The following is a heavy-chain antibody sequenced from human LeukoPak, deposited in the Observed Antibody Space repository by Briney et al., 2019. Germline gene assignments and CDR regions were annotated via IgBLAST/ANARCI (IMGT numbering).Heavy chain of an antibody. CDR2: INPNSGGT. D-gene: IGHD1-7*01. CDR1: GYTFTAYY. V-gene: IGHV1-2*02. Sequence: ASVKVSCKASGYTFTAYYMHWVRQAPGQGLEWMGWINPNSGGTNYAQKFQGRVTMTRDTSISTAYMDLSRLRSDDTAVYYCAREYNWSYGGGDAFDIWGQGTMVTVSS. CDR3: AREYNWSYGGGDAFDI. J-gene: IGHJ3*02.